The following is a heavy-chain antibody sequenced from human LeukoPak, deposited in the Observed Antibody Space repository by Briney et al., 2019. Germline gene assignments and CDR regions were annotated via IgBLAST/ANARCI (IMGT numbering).Heavy chain of an antibody. CDR1: GDSISSGDYY. J-gene: IGHJ4*02. CDR3: ARAKYSSGWYLDY. V-gene: IGHV4-31*03. Sequence: PSETLSLTCTVSGDSISSGDYYWTWIRQHPGKGLEWIGYIHHSGSTYYNPSLKSRVTISVDTSKNQFSLKVSSVTAADTAVYYCARAKYSSGWYLDYWGQGTLVTVSS. CDR2: IHHSGST. D-gene: IGHD6-19*01.